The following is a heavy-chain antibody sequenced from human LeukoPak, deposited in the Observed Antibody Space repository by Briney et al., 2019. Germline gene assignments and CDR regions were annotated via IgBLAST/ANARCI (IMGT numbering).Heavy chain of an antibody. V-gene: IGHV3-23*01. J-gene: IGHJ3*02. CDR3: ASTTVVTSYDAFDI. D-gene: IGHD4-23*01. CDR2: ISDGGDNT. Sequence: GGSLRLSCAASGFTLNNYAMSWVRQAPGKGLEWVSTISDGGDNTYYADSVKGRFTISRDNAKNSLYLQMNSLRAEDTAVYYCASTTVVTSYDAFDIWGQGTMVTVSS. CDR1: GFTLNNYA.